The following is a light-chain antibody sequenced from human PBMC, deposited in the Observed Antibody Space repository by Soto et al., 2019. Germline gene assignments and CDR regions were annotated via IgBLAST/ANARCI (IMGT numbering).Light chain of an antibody. CDR1: QGISNY. J-gene: IGKJ3*01. V-gene: IGKV1-27*01. CDR2: GAS. Sequence: DIQMTQSPSSLSASVRDRVTITCRASQGISNYLAWYQQKPGKVPKLLIYGASTLQSGVPSRFSGSGSGTDFPLTINSLQPDDVAAYYCQKYDSVPFTFGPGTKVELK. CDR3: QKYDSVPFT.